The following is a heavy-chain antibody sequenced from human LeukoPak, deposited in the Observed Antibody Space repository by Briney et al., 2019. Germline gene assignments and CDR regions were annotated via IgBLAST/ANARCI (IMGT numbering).Heavy chain of an antibody. V-gene: IGHV1-69*05. CDR1: GGTFSSYA. J-gene: IGHJ5*02. Sequence: SVKVSCKASGGTFSSYAISWVRQAPGQGLEWMGGNIPIFGTANYAQKFQGRVTITTDESTSTAYMELSSLRSEDTAVYYCAGSARRYYYDSSGYYGWFDPWGQGTLVTVSS. CDR3: AGSARRYYYDSSGYYGWFDP. CDR2: NIPIFGTA. D-gene: IGHD3-22*01.